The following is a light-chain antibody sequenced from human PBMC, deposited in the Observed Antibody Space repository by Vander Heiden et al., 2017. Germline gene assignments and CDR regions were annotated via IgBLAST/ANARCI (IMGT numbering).Light chain of an antibody. CDR1: SSNIGNNY. CDR3: GTWDSSLSARV. CDR2: DNN. Sequence: QSVLPQPPSVSAAPGQKVTISCSGSSSNIGNNYVSWYQQLPGTAPKLLIYDNNKRPSGIPDRFSGSKSDTSATLGITGLQTGDEADYYCGTWDSSLSARVFGGGTKLTVL. J-gene: IGLJ3*02. V-gene: IGLV1-51*01.